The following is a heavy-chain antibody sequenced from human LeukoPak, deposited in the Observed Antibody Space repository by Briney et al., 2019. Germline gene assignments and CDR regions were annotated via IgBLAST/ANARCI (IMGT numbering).Heavy chain of an antibody. J-gene: IGHJ3*02. Sequence: ASVKVSCKASGYTFTGYYMHWVRQAPGQGLEWMVWINPNSGDTNYAQKFQDRVTMTTDTSISTAYVELSRLRSDDTAMFYCVRLGGVLDIWGQGTMVTVSS. CDR3: VRLGGVLDI. CDR1: GYTFTGYY. D-gene: IGHD1-26*01. CDR2: INPNSGDT. V-gene: IGHV1-2*02.